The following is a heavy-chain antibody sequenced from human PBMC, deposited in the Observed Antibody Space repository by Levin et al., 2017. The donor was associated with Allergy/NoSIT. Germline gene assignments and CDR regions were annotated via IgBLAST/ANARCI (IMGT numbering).Heavy chain of an antibody. V-gene: IGHV4-39*01. CDR2: ISYSGTT. D-gene: IGHD1-1*01. J-gene: IGHJ4*02. CDR3: TTTSQTKTNYCGN. Sequence: PSETLSLTCTVSGGSISSSDSYWGWIRQPPGKGLEWIGSISYSGTTYYNPSPSLKSRITISVDTSKNQFSLRLSSVTAADTAVYYCTTTSQTKTNYCGNWGQGTLVTVSP. CDR1: GGSISSSDSY.